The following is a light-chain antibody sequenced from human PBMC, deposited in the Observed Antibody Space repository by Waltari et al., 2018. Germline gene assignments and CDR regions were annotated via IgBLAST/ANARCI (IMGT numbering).Light chain of an antibody. CDR2: DIN. CDR3: SSYTTGSTRYV. Sequence: QSALTPPASVSGSPGQSITISCPGTSRDLGGYNFVSWYQKHPGKATKAMIYDINNRPSGVSSRFSGSKSGNTASLTISGLQAEDEADYYCSSYTTGSTRYVFGSGTKVTVL. J-gene: IGLJ1*01. CDR1: SRDLGGYNF. V-gene: IGLV2-14*03.